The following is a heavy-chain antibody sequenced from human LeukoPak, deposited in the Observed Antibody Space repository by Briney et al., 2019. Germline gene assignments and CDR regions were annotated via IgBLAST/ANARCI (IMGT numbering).Heavy chain of an antibody. CDR3: AKDRGSWYIYFQH. CDR2: ISGDGGST. D-gene: IGHD2-8*02. Sequence: GGSLRLSCAASGFTFDDYAMHWVRQAPGKGLEWVSLISGDGGSTYYAASVKGRFTISRDNSKNSLYLQVNSLRTEDTALYYCAKDRGSWYIYFQHWGQGTLVTVSS. J-gene: IGHJ1*01. CDR1: GFTFDDYA. V-gene: IGHV3-43*02.